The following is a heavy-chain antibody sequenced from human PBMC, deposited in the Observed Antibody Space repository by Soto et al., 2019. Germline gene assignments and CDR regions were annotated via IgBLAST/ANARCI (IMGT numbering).Heavy chain of an antibody. Sequence: SVKVSCKASGGTFSSYTISWVRQAPGQGLEWMGRIIPILGIANYAQKFQGRVTITADKSTSTAYMELSSLRSDDTAVYYCARDVVLGDFWSGLNWFDPWGQGTLVTVSS. V-gene: IGHV1-69*04. CDR2: IIPILGIA. CDR1: GGTFSSYT. CDR3: ARDVVLGDFWSGLNWFDP. D-gene: IGHD3-3*01. J-gene: IGHJ5*02.